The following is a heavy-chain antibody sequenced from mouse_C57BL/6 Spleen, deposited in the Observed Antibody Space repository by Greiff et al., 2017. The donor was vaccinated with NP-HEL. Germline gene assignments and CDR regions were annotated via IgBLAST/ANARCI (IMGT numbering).Heavy chain of an antibody. CDR2: IYPGDGDT. Sequence: VQLQESGPELVKPGASVKISCKASGYAFSSSWMNWVKQRPGKGLEWIGWIYPGDGDTNYNGKFKGKVTLTADKSTSTAYMQLSSLTSEDSAVYYCTRVDYECDAYWGQGTTLTVSS. V-gene: IGHV1-82*01. CDR3: TRVDYECDAY. D-gene: IGHD2-4*01. J-gene: IGHJ2*01. CDR1: GYAFSSSW.